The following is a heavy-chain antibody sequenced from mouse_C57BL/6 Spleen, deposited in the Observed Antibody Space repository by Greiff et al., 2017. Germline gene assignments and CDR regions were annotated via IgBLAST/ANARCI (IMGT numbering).Heavy chain of an antibody. D-gene: IGHD4-1*01. Sequence: QVQLQQPGAELVMPGASVKLSCKASGYTFTSYWMHWVKQRPGQGLEWIGEIDPSDSYTNYKQKFKGKSTLTVDTSSITAYMQLSSLTSEDSAVYYCARPRNWDNYAMDYWGQGTTVTVSS. CDR3: ARPRNWDNYAMDY. CDR1: GYTFTSYW. J-gene: IGHJ4*01. V-gene: IGHV1-69*01. CDR2: IDPSDSYT.